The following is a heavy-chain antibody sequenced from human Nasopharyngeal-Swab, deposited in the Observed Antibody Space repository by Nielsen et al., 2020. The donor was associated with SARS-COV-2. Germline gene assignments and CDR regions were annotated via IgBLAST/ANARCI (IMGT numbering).Heavy chain of an antibody. CDR2: INHGGST. Sequence: SETLSLTCTVSGGSISSSTYYWAWIRQPPGKGLEWIGSINHGGSTYYNPSLKSRVTITVDTSKNQFSLKLSSVTAADTAVYYCATLSSSWYEYYFDYWGQGTLVIVSS. D-gene: IGHD6-13*01. V-gene: IGHV4-39*01. CDR3: ATLSSSWYEYYFDY. J-gene: IGHJ4*02. CDR1: GGSISSSTYY.